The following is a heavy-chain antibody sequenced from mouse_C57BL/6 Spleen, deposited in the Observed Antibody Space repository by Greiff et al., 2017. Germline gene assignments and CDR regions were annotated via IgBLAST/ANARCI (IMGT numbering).Heavy chain of an antibody. J-gene: IGHJ1*03. Sequence: QVQLKESGAELARPGASVKLSCKASGYTFTSYGISWVKQRPGQGLEWIGEIYPRSGSTYYNEKFKGKATLTADKSSSTAYMELRSLTSEDAAVYFCTENYYGCSCWYFDVWGTGTTVTVSS. D-gene: IGHD1-1*01. V-gene: IGHV1-81*01. CDR2: IYPRSGST. CDR3: TENYYGCSCWYFDV. CDR1: GYTFTSYG.